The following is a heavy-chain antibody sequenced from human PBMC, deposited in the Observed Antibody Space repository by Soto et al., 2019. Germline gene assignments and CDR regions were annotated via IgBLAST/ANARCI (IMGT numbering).Heavy chain of an antibody. V-gene: IGHV4-31*03. CDR1: GGSISSGGYY. J-gene: IGHJ5*02. CDR3: ARGDIVATNWFDP. D-gene: IGHD5-12*01. CDR2: IYYSGST. Sequence: QVQLQESGPGLVKPSQTLSLTCTVSGGSISSGGYYWSWIRQHPGKGLEWIGYIYYSGSTYYNPYLKSRVTISVDTSKNQFSLKLSSVTAADTAVYYCARGDIVATNWFDPWGQGTLVTVSS.